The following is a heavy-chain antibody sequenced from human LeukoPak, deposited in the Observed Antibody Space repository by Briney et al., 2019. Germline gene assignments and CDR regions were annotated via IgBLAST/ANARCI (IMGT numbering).Heavy chain of an antibody. J-gene: IGHJ4*02. V-gene: IGHV3-23*01. CDR3: AKDRRLQLPLYYFDY. CDR1: GFTLSSYA. Sequence: GGSLRLSCAASGFTLSSYAMSWVRQAPGKGLEWVSAISGSGGSTYYADSVKGRFTISRDNSKNTLYLQMNSLRAEDTAVYYCAKDRRLQLPLYYFDYWGQGTLVTVSS. CDR2: ISGSGGST. D-gene: IGHD5-12*01.